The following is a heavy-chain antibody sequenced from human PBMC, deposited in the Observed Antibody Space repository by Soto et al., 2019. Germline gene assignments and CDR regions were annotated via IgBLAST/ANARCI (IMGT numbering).Heavy chain of an antibody. V-gene: IGHV4-4*02. CDR2: IYHSGST. Sequence: QVQLQESGPGLVKPSGTLSLTCTVSGGCISSSNWWSWDRQPPGRGLEWIGEIYHSGSTNHNPSLKSRVTITVDKSKNQFALNLNSVPAADTAVYYCARPTFYYYGMDVWGQGTTVTVSS. CDR1: GGCISSSNW. CDR3: ARPTFYYYGMDV. D-gene: IGHD3-16*01. J-gene: IGHJ6*02.